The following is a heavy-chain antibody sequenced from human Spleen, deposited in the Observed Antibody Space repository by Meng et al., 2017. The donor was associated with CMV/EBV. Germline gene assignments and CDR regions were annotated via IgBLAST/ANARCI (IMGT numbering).Heavy chain of an antibody. J-gene: IGHJ4*02. V-gene: IGHV4-59*01. CDR3: ARDKLAARY. D-gene: IGHD6-25*01. CDR1: GGSISSYY. CDR2: IYYSGST. Sequence: ESLKISCTVSGGSISSYYWSWIRQPPGKGLEWIGYIYYSGSTNYNPSLKSRVTISVDTSKNQFSLKLSSVTAADTAVYYCARDKLAARYWGQGTLVTVSS.